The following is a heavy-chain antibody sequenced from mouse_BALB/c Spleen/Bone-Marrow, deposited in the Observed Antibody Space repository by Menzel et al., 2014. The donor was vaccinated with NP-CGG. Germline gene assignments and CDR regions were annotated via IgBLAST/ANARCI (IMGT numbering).Heavy chain of an antibody. V-gene: IGHV5-12-1*01. J-gene: IGHJ1*01. Sequence: EVKLVESGGGLVKPGGSLKLSCAVSGFAFSSYDMSWVRQTQEKRLEWVAYISSGGGSTYYPDIVKGRFTISRDNAKNTLYLQMSSLKSEDTAMYYCARHKLGRWYVDVWGAGTTVTVSS. CDR3: ARHKLGRWYVDV. CDR1: GFAFSSYD. CDR2: ISSGGGST. D-gene: IGHD4-1*01.